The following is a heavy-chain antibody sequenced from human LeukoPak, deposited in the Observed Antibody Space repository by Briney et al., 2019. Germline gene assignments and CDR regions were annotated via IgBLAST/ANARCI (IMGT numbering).Heavy chain of an antibody. J-gene: IGHJ3*02. CDR2: INHSGST. Sequence: PSETLSLTCTVSGGSISSYYWSWIRQPPGKGLEWIGEINHSGSTNYNPSLKSRVTISVDASKNQFSLKLSSVTAADTAVYYCARGRLKYYYYGSGSYYKPNDAFDIWGQGTMVTVSS. CDR3: ARGRLKYYYYGSGSYYKPNDAFDI. V-gene: IGHV4-34*01. CDR1: GGSISSYY. D-gene: IGHD3-10*01.